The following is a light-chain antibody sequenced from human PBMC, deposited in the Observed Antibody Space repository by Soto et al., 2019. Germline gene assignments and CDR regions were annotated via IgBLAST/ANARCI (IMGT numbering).Light chain of an antibody. CDR3: QQYTTYPYS. J-gene: IGKJ2*03. CDR1: QSLTNW. Sequence: DIQMTQSPYNLSASVGDRVTITCRASQSLTNWLAWYQQKPGKAPNLLIYDASRLQSGIPSRFSGSGSGTEFTLTISSLQPDDCATYYCQQYTTYPYSFGQGTKLEIK. CDR2: DAS. V-gene: IGKV1-5*01.